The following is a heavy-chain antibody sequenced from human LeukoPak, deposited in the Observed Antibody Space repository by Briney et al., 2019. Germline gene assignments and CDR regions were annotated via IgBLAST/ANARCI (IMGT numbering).Heavy chain of an antibody. V-gene: IGHV1-69*04. CDR2: IIPILGIA. Sequence: SVKVSCKASGGTFSSYAISWVRQAPGQGLEWMGRIIPILGIANYAQKFQGRVTIIADKSTSTAYMELSSLRSEDTAVYYCARDHGFGTIAVAVPEAFDIWGQGTMVTVSS. CDR1: GGTFSSYA. J-gene: IGHJ3*02. CDR3: ARDHGFGTIAVAVPEAFDI. D-gene: IGHD6-19*01.